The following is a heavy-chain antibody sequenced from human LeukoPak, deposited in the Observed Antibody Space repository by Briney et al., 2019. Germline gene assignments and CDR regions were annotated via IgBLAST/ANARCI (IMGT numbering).Heavy chain of an antibody. V-gene: IGHV4-4*09. J-gene: IGHJ4*02. CDR3: ARGYNWNPRYFDY. CDR2: IYTSGST. D-gene: IGHD1-20*01. CDR1: GGSISSYY. Sequence: PSETLSLTCTVSGGSISSYYWSWIRQPPGKGLEWIEYIYTSGSTNYNPSLKSRVTISVDTSKNQFSLKLSSVTAADTAVYYCARGYNWNPRYFDYWGQGTLVTVSS.